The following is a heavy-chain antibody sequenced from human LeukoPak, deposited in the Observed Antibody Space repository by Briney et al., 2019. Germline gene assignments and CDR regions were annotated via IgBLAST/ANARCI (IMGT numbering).Heavy chain of an antibody. V-gene: IGHV3-74*01. CDR1: GFIFRNYW. CDR3: ARDFAGDRDY. J-gene: IGHJ4*02. D-gene: IGHD4-17*01. Sequence: GGSLRLSCAASGFIFRNYWMHWVRQAPGKGLVWVARINRNGITTTYTDSVKGRFTISRDNAKNTPYLQMNSLRAEDTAVYYCARDFAGDRDYWGQGTLVTVSS. CDR2: INRNGITT.